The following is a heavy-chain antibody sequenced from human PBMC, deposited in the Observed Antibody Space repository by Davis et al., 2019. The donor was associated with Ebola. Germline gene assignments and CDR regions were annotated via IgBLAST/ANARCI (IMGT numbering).Heavy chain of an antibody. CDR1: GFTFSSYS. CDR3: ARLLLGTIMVIGGWFDP. V-gene: IGHV3-21*01. J-gene: IGHJ5*02. CDR2: ISSSSSYI. D-gene: IGHD3-16*01. Sequence: PGGSLRLSCAASGFTFSSYSMNWVRQAPGKGLEWVSSISSSSSYIYYADSVKGRFTISRDNAKNSLYLQMNSLRAEDTAVYYCARLLLGTIMVIGGWFDPWGQGTLVTVSS.